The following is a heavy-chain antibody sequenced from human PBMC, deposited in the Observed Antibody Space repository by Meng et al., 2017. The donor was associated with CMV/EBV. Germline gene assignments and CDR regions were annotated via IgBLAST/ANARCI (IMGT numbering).Heavy chain of an antibody. CDR3: ARDKRGGGAYSGRVYYYGMDV. D-gene: IGHD1-26*01. CDR1: GGSISSYY. J-gene: IGHJ6*02. Sequence: SETLSLTCTVSGGSISSYYWSWIRQPPGKGLEWIGYIYYSGSTNYNPSLKSRVTISVDTSKGQFSLKLSSVTAADTAVYYCARDKRGGGAYSGRVYYYGMDVWGQGTTVTVSS. CDR2: IYYSGST. V-gene: IGHV4-59*01.